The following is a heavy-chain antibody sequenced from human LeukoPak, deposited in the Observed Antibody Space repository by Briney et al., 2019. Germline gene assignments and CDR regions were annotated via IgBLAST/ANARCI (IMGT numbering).Heavy chain of an antibody. J-gene: IGHJ3*02. CDR1: GYTFTSYG. Sequence: ASVKVPCKASGYTFTSYGISWVRQAPGQGLEWMGWISAYNGNTNYAQKLQGRVTMTTDTSTSTAYMELRSLRSDDTAVYYCARDSYVWGSYRYMVDIWGQGTMVTVSS. V-gene: IGHV1-18*01. CDR3: ARDSYVWGSYRYMVDI. D-gene: IGHD3-16*02. CDR2: ISAYNGNT.